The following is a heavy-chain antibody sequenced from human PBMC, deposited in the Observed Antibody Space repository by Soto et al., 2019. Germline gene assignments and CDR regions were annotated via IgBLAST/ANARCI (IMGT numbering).Heavy chain of an antibody. CDR1: GFRFDDYA. CDR3: ARVMAAYNCNDPFAH. D-gene: IGHD1-20*01. CDR2: IGWDGVNI. V-gene: IGHV3-9*01. Sequence: EVHLVASGGGLVQPGRSLRLSCAASGFRFDDYAIHWVRQAPGKGLDWVAAIGWDGVNIAYADSVKGRFTISRDNARNSLYLQMDSLRVEDTAFYFCARVMAAYNCNDPFAHWGQGTLVTVSS. J-gene: IGHJ4*02.